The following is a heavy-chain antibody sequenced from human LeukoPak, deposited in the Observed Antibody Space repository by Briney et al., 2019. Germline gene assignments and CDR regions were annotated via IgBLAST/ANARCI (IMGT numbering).Heavy chain of an antibody. V-gene: IGHV3-23*01. CDR3: AKWPEGAMDYFDY. Sequence: GGSLRLSCVASGFTFSSYAMSWVRQAPGKGQEWVSAISGDGTRTYYADSVKGRFTISRDNSKNTLYLEMSSLRVEDTAIYYCAKWPEGAMDYFDYWGQGTLINVSS. CDR1: GFTFSSYA. D-gene: IGHD3-16*01. CDR2: ISGDGTRT. J-gene: IGHJ4*02.